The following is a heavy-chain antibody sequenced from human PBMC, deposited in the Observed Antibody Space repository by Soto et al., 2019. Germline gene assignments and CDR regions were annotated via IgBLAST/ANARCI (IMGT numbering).Heavy chain of an antibody. D-gene: IGHD4-17*01. J-gene: IGHJ3*02. V-gene: IGHV3-74*01. CDR1: GIIFSRYW. Sequence: EVQVVESGGDLVQPGGSLRLSCAASGIIFSRYWTHWVRQAPGKGLVWVSRISPDGSRTSYADSVKGRFTISRDNAKNTLSLQVNSLRVDDTAVYYCAVHGDYDAFDIWGQGTMVTVSS. CDR2: ISPDGSRT. CDR3: AVHGDYDAFDI.